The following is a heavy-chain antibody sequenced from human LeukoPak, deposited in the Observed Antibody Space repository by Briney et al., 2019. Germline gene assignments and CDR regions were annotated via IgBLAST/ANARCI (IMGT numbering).Heavy chain of an antibody. CDR1: GFTVSSNY. Sequence: GGSLRLSCAASGFTVSSNYMSWVRQAPGKGLEWVSVIYSGGSTYYADSVKGRFTISRDNSKNTLYLQMNSLRAEDTAVYYCARGYSYCSSTSCYAGVYFDYWGQGTLVTVSS. J-gene: IGHJ4*02. CDR3: ARGYSYCSSTSCYAGVYFDY. D-gene: IGHD2-2*01. CDR2: IYSGGST. V-gene: IGHV3-53*01.